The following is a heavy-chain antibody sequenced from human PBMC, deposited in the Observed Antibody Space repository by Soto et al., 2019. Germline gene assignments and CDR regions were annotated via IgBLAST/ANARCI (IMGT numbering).Heavy chain of an antibody. CDR3: ARDQTGITTTGGGRIDH. V-gene: IGHV3-30-3*01. Sequence: GGSLRLSCAASGFTFSTHAMPWVRQAPGKGLECVAIVSFDGSNKYYADSVKGRFTISRDNSKNTLYLQMSGLTPEDTAVYYCARDQTGITTTGGGRIDHWGQGTLVTVSS. CDR1: GFTFSTHA. J-gene: IGHJ4*02. D-gene: IGHD1-20*01. CDR2: VSFDGSNK.